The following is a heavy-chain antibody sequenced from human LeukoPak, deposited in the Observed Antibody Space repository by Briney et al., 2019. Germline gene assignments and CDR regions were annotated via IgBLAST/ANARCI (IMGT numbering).Heavy chain of an antibody. V-gene: IGHV1-3*01. Sequence: ASVKVSRKASGYTFTSYAMHWVRQAPGQRLEWMGWINAGNGNTKYSQKFQGRVTITRDTSASTAYMELSSLRSEDTAVYYCARDRDYGDYSIYYYYGMDVWGQGTTVTVSS. CDR1: GYTFTSYA. CDR2: INAGNGNT. D-gene: IGHD4-17*01. J-gene: IGHJ6*02. CDR3: ARDRDYGDYSIYYYYGMDV.